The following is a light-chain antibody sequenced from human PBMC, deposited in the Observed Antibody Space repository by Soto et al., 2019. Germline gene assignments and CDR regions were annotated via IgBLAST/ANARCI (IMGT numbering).Light chain of an antibody. CDR3: CSSAPESTYV. CDR2: KGT. J-gene: IGLJ1*01. CDR1: SSDVGGYNY. Sequence: QSVLTQPASVSGSPGQSITISCTGTSSDVGGYNYVSWYQQHPGKAPKLMIYKGTQRPSGVSSRFSGSTSGNAASLTISGLQADDEADYFCCSSAPESTYVFGTGTKVTVL. V-gene: IGLV2-23*01.